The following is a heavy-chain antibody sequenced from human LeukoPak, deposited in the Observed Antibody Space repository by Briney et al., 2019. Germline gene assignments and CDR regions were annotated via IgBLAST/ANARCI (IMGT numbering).Heavy chain of an antibody. D-gene: IGHD6-6*01. CDR3: ARDLDEQLGGY. Sequence: PGRSLRLSCAASGFTFSSYAMHWVRQAPGKGLEWVAVISYDGSNKYYADSVKGRFAISRDNSKNTLYLQMNSLRAEDTAVYYCARDLDEQLGGYWGQGTLVTVSS. CDR2: ISYDGSNK. CDR1: GFTFSSYA. V-gene: IGHV3-30*09. J-gene: IGHJ4*02.